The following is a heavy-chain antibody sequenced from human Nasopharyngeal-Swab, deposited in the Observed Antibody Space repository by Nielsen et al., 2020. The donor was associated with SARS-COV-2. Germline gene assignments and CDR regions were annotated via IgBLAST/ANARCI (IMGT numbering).Heavy chain of an antibody. D-gene: IGHD3-9*01. CDR3: ARVAGITIFTDTTFDY. J-gene: IGHJ4*02. CDR1: GFTFSSYG. Sequence: GESLKISCAASGFTFSSYGMHWVRQAPGKGLEWVAVIWYDGSNKYYADSVKGRFTISRDNSKNTRYLQMNSLRAEDTAVYYCARVAGITIFTDTTFDYWGQGTLVTVSS. V-gene: IGHV3-33*01. CDR2: IWYDGSNK.